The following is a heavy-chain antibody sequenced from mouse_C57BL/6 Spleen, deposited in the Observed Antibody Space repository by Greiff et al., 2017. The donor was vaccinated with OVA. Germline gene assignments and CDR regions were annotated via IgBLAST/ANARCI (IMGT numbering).Heavy chain of an antibody. Sequence: QVQLQQPGAELVMPGASVKLSCKASGYTFTSYWMHWVKQRPGQGLEWIGEIDPSDSYTNYNQKFKGKSTLTVDTSSSTAYMQLSSLTSEDSAVYYCASAYYYGSSPYWGQGTTLTVSS. D-gene: IGHD1-1*01. CDR3: ASAYYYGSSPY. V-gene: IGHV1-69*01. CDR1: GYTFTSYW. CDR2: IDPSDSYT. J-gene: IGHJ2*01.